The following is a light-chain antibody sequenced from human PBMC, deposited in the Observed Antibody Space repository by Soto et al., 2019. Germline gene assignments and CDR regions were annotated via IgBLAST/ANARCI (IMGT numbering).Light chain of an antibody. Sequence: DIQMTQSQSSLSASVGDRVSLTCRASQGISNYLAWYQQKPGKVPKLLIYAASTMQSGVPARFSGSGSGTDFTLTISSLQPEDVATYYCQKYNSAPLTFGEGTKVEIK. CDR2: AAS. CDR1: QGISNY. J-gene: IGKJ4*01. CDR3: QKYNSAPLT. V-gene: IGKV1-27*01.